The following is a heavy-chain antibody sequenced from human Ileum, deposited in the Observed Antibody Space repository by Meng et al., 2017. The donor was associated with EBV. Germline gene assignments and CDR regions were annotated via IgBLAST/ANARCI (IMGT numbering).Heavy chain of an antibody. CDR3: ARVGQWLPIDY. CDR1: GGSTSSSNW. V-gene: IGHV4-4*02. Sequence: QLYRQESGPCLVKSSAPLSRTWACSGGSTSSSNWWSWVRQPPRKGLEWIGEIYHSGGTNYNPSLKSRVTISVDKSKNQFSLNLSSVTAADTAVYYCARVGQWLPIDYWGQGTLVTVSS. J-gene: IGHJ4*02. D-gene: IGHD6-19*01. CDR2: IYHSGGT.